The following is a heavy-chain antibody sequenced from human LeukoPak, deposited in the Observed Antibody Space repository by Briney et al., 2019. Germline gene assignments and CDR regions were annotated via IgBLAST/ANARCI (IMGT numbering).Heavy chain of an antibody. CDR2: IRSKAYGGTT. CDR1: GFTFGDYA. D-gene: IGHD4-17*01. Sequence: QPGGSLRLSCAASGFTFGDYAMSWVRQAPGKGLEWVGFIRSKAYGGTTEYAASVKGRFTISRDDSKSIAYLQMNSLKTEDTAVYYCTVRPTTVTLNEYWGQGTLVTVSS. CDR3: TVRPTTVTLNEY. V-gene: IGHV3-49*04. J-gene: IGHJ4*02.